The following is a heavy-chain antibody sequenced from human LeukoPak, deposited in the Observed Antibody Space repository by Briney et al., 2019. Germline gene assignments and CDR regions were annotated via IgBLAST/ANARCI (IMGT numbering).Heavy chain of an antibody. CDR2: ISGSGGST. CDR3: AKGDPPLYYDFWSGYQPDDY. CDR1: GFPFRVRW. J-gene: IGHJ4*02. D-gene: IGHD3-3*01. Sequence: PGGSPRLSCTASGFPFRVRWMHWVRQAPGKGLEWVSAISGSGGSTYYADSVKGRFTISRDNSKNTLYLQMNSLRAEDTAVYYCAKGDPPLYYDFWSGYQPDDYWGQGTLVTVSS. V-gene: IGHV3-23*01.